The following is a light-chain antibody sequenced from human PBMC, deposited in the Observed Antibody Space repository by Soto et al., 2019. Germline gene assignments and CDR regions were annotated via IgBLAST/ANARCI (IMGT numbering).Light chain of an antibody. J-gene: IGKJ2*01. Sequence: DIVMTQSPDSLALSLGERATINCTTSQGVLYRSQDKHYLAWYQQKPGQSLKLLIYWASTRESGVPDRFSGSWSGTDFTLTITNLQAEDVAVYYCHQYYSIPFTVGQGTKLEIK. CDR1: QGVLYRSQDKHY. V-gene: IGKV4-1*01. CDR2: WAS. CDR3: HQYYSIPFT.